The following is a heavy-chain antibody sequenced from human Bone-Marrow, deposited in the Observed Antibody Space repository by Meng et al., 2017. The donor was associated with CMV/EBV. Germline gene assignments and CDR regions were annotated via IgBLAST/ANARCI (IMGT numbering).Heavy chain of an antibody. CDR1: GFTLRNIW. CDR2: ISTDGSAT. Sequence: LVQPGGCLERSVSGSGFTLRNIWMSWVRQVPGGGRVWVSRISTDGSATSYADSVKGRFTISRDNAKNTLYLQMNSLRGDDTAVYFCVRGVAESLGWEMGYWGQGALVTVSS. J-gene: IGHJ4*02. D-gene: IGHD7-27*01. CDR3: VRGVAESLGWEMGY. V-gene: IGHV3-74*01.